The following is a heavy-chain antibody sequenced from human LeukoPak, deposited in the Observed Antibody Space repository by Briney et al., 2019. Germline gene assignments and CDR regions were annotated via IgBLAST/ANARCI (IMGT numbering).Heavy chain of an antibody. CDR1: GYTFTSYA. Sequence: GASVKVSCKASGYTFTSYAMHWVRQAPGQRLEWMGWINAGNGNTKYSQKFQGRVTITRDTSASTAYMELSSLRSEDTAVYYCARGGTIFGVVEIDYWGQGTLATVSS. V-gene: IGHV1-3*01. D-gene: IGHD3-3*01. CDR2: INAGNGNT. J-gene: IGHJ4*02. CDR3: ARGGTIFGVVEIDY.